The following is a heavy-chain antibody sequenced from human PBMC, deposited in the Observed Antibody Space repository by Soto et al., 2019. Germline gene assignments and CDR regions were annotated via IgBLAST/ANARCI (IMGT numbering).Heavy chain of an antibody. CDR2: IYYSGST. Sequence: SETLSLTCTVSGGSISSYYWSWIRQPPGKGLEWIGYIYYSGSTNYNPSLKSRVTISVDTSKNQFSLKLSSVTAADTAVYFCARSEATALDFWGQGILVT. J-gene: IGHJ4*02. CDR3: ARSEATALDF. V-gene: IGHV4-59*08. CDR1: GGSISSYY.